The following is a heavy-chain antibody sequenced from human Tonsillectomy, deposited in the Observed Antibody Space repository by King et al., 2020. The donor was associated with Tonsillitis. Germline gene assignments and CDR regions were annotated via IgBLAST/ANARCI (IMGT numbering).Heavy chain of an antibody. CDR3: AREAYSSGGCGIFDI. CDR1: GLTVSASI. D-gene: IGHD6-19*01. CDR2: IAHDGNSK. V-gene: IGHV3-30*01. Sequence: VQLVESGGGVVQPGGSLRLSCAASGLTVSASIIHWVRQAPGKGLEWVALIAHDGNSKNYAGTMRGRFTISGDNSQNTVYLQMNSLRAEDTAVYYCAREAYSSGGCGIFDIWGQGTKVTVSS. J-gene: IGHJ3*02.